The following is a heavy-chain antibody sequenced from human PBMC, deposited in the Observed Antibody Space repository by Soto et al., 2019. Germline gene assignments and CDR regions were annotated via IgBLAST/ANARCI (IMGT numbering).Heavy chain of an antibody. CDR1: GFTFSSYW. V-gene: IGHV3-74*01. CDR3: AAGYDLWSGYHSSIDF. J-gene: IGHJ4*02. Sequence: EVQLVESGGGLVQPGGSLRLSCAASGFTFSSYWMHWVRQAPGKGLVWVSRINSDGSSTSYADSVKGRFTISRDNAKNTLYLQMNSLRAEDTAVYYCAAGYDLWSGYHSSIDFWGQGTLVTVSS. CDR2: INSDGSST. D-gene: IGHD3-3*01.